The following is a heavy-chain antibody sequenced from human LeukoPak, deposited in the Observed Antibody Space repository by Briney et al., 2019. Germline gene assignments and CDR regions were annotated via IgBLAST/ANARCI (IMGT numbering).Heavy chain of an antibody. CDR1: GFTFSGYS. Sequence: GGSLRLSCAASGFTFSGYSMSWVRQAPGKGLEWVSSISASSRYIYYADSVKGRFTISRDNAKNSLYLQMNSLRAEDTAVYYCARRAGYNYYFDYWGQGALVTVSS. V-gene: IGHV3-21*01. D-gene: IGHD5-24*01. J-gene: IGHJ4*02. CDR3: ARRAGYNYYFDY. CDR2: ISASSRYI.